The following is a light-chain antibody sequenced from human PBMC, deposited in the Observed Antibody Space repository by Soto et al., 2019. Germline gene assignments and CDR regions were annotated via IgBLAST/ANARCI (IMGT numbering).Light chain of an antibody. J-gene: IGKJ1*01. V-gene: IGKV3-15*01. CDR3: HQYNNWPLGT. CDR2: GAS. Sequence: EILMAHSPATLSLSPGERATLSCRASQSVSSNLAWYQQKPGKAPRLLIYGASTRATGIPARFSGSGSGTEFTLTISSLQAEDSAVYYCHQYNNWPLGTFGPGTKVDI. CDR1: QSVSSN.